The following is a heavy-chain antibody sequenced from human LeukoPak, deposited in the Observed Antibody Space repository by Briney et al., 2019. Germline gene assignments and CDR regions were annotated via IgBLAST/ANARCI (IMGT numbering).Heavy chain of an antibody. D-gene: IGHD3-10*01. CDR3: AKDRVFELWSEEASPYYFDY. CDR1: GYTFTSYD. CDR2: MNPNSGNT. V-gene: IGHV1-8*01. J-gene: IGHJ4*02. Sequence: ASVKVSCKASGYTFTSYDINWVRQATGQGLEWMGWMNPNSGNTGYAQKFQGRVTMTRNTSISTAYMELSSLRSEDTAVYYCAKDRVFELWSEEASPYYFDYWGQGTLVTVSS.